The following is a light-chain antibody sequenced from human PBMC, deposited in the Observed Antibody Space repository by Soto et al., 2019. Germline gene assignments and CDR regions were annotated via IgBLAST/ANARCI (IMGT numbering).Light chain of an antibody. V-gene: IGKV1-5*03. CDR1: QSISNY. CDR3: QQYNSYSWT. Sequence: DIQMTQSPSTLSASVGDRVTIACRASQSISNYLAWYQQKPGKAPKLLIYKASSLESGVPSRFSGSGSGTEFTLTISSLQPDDFATYYCQQYNSYSWTFAQGTKVEIK. J-gene: IGKJ1*01. CDR2: KAS.